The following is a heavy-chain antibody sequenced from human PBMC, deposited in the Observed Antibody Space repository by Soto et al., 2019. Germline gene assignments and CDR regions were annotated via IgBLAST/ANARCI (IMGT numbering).Heavy chain of an antibody. D-gene: IGHD3-22*01. Sequence: PSETLSLTCTVSGGSISSGGYYWSWIRQHPGKGLEWIGYIYYSGSTYYNPSLKSRVTISVDTSKNQFSLKLSFVTAADTAVYYCARGVLHYYDSSGYYPPGYYYYGMDVWGQGTTVTVS. J-gene: IGHJ6*02. CDR3: ARGVLHYYDSSGYYPPGYYYYGMDV. CDR1: GGSISSGGYY. V-gene: IGHV4-31*03. CDR2: IYYSGST.